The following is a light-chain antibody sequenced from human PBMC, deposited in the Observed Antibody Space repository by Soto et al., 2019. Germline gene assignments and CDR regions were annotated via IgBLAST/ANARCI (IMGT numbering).Light chain of an antibody. CDR2: QDS. V-gene: IGLV3-1*01. J-gene: IGLJ2*01. CDR1: KLGDKY. CDR3: QAWDSSTAV. Sequence: ELTQPPSVSVSPGQTDSITCSGDKLGDKYACWYQQKPGQSPVLVIYQDSKRPSGIPERFSGSNSGNTATLTISGTQAMDEADYYCQAWDSSTAVFGGGTKLTVL.